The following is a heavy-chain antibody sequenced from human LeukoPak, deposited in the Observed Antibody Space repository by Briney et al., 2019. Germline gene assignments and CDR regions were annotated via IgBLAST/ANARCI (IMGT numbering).Heavy chain of an antibody. CDR1: GFSFSSHA. D-gene: IGHD1-26*01. CDR3: ARPTSGSHPDY. V-gene: IGHV3-64*01. Sequence: GGSLRLSCAASGFSFSSHAMHWVRQAPGKGLEYVSAISSNGGSTYYANSVKGRFTISRDNSKNTLYLQMGSLRAEDMAVYYCARPTSGSHPDYWGQGTLVTVSS. J-gene: IGHJ4*02. CDR2: ISSNGGST.